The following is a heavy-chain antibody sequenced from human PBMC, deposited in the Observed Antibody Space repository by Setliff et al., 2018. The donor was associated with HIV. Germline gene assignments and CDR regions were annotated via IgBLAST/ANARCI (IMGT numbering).Heavy chain of an antibody. V-gene: IGHV4-31*03. CDR2: IYYSGST. CDR3: ASVIQSSSFPFEC. J-gene: IGHJ4*02. Sequence: SETLSLTCNVSGGSINTGGYYWSWIRQHPGKGLEWIGYIYYSGSTYYNPSLKSRATISVDTSKTQFSLNLTSVTAADTAIYYCASVIQSSSFPFECWGQGALVTVSS. CDR1: GGSINTGGYY. D-gene: IGHD3-10*01.